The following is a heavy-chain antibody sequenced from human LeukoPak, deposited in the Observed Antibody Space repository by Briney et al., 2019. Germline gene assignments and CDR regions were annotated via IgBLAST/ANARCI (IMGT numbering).Heavy chain of an antibody. Sequence: PGGSLRLSCAASGFSFSRYSMNWVRQAPGKGLEWVSLISSDSSYIYYADSVKGRFTISRDNSKNTLYLRMNSLRAEDTAVFYCAAYISRGGFDYWGQGTLVTVSS. CDR1: GFSFSRYS. J-gene: IGHJ4*02. CDR2: ISSDSSYI. CDR3: AAYISRGGFDY. D-gene: IGHD6-13*01. V-gene: IGHV3-21*04.